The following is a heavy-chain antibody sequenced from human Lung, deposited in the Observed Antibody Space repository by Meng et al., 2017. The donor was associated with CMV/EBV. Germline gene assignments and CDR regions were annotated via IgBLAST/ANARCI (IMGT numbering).Heavy chain of an antibody. V-gene: IGHV1-3*01. Sequence: QVQLVQSGAEVKKPXASVKVSCKASGYTFTSYAMHWVRQAPGQRLEWMGWINAGNGNTKYSQRFQGRVTITRDTSASTAYMELSSLRSEDTTVYYCARAGYDSSGYYPQPFDYWGQGTLFTVSS. CDR2: INAGNGNT. D-gene: IGHD3-22*01. J-gene: IGHJ4*02. CDR3: ARAGYDSSGYYPQPFDY. CDR1: GYTFTSYA.